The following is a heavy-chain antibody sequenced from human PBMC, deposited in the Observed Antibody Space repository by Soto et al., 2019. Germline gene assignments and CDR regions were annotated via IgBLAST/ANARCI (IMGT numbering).Heavy chain of an antibody. J-gene: IGHJ4*02. Sequence: GGSLRLSCAASGFTCSSYWMSWVRQAPGKGLEWVANIKQDGSEKYYVDSVKGRFTISRDNAKNSLYLQMNSLRAEDTAVYYCARDGYSYGYGFDYWGQGTLVTVSS. CDR2: IKQDGSEK. D-gene: IGHD5-18*01. CDR1: GFTCSSYW. V-gene: IGHV3-7*03. CDR3: ARDGYSYGYGFDY.